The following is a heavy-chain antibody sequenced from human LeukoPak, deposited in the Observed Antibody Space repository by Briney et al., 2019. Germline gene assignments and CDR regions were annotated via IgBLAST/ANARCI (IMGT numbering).Heavy chain of an antibody. CDR2: INSDGSST. D-gene: IGHD2-15*01. Sequence: GGSLRLSCAASGFTFSSYWMHWVRQAPGKGLVWVSRINSDGSSTSYADSVKGRFTISRDNAKNTLYLQMNSLRAEDTAVHYCARDGRSGVVVAAAFDYWGQGTLVTVSS. CDR3: ARDGRSGVVVAAAFDY. CDR1: GFTFSSYW. J-gene: IGHJ4*02. V-gene: IGHV3-74*01.